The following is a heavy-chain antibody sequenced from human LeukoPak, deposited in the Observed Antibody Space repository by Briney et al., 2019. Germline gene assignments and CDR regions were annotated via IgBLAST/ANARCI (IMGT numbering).Heavy chain of an antibody. CDR3: ARGGIGRNYYDRSRFDP. D-gene: IGHD3-22*01. CDR1: GYTLSDYY. J-gene: IGHJ5*01. CDR2: INTISGDT. Sequence: GASVKVSCKASGYTLSDYYLHWVRQAPGQGLEWMGWINTISGDTNSAQKFQGRVTMTRDTSINTAYMELTRLRSDDTALYYCARGGIGRNYYDRSRFDPWGQGTLVTVSS. V-gene: IGHV1-2*02.